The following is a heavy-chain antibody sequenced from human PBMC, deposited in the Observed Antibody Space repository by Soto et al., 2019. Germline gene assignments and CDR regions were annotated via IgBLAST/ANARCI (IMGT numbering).Heavy chain of an antibody. D-gene: IGHD4-17*01. CDR3: ARSVLRHDYGGNFYFDY. J-gene: IGHJ4*02. CDR2: IYHSGST. CDR1: GGSISSGGYS. Sequence: QLQLQESGSGLVKPSQTLSLTCAVSGGSISSGGYSWSWIRQPPGKGLEWLGYIYHSGSTYYNPSLKSRVTISVDRSKNQFSLKLSSVTAADTAVYYCARSVLRHDYGGNFYFDYWGQGTLVTVSS. V-gene: IGHV4-30-2*01.